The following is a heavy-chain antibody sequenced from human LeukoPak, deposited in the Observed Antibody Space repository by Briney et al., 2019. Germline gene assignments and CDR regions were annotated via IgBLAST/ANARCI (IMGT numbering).Heavy chain of an antibody. CDR3: AKDPFVMISGSRQYDAFDI. D-gene: IGHD3-22*01. J-gene: IGHJ3*02. V-gene: IGHV3-23*01. CDR2: ISGSGGST. CDR1: GFTFSSYA. Sequence: GGSLRLSCAASGFTFSSYAMNWVRQAPGKGLEWVSGISGSGGSTYYADSVKGPFTISRDNSKNTLYLQMNRLRAEDTAVYYCAKDPFVMISGSRQYDAFDIWGQGTMVTVSS.